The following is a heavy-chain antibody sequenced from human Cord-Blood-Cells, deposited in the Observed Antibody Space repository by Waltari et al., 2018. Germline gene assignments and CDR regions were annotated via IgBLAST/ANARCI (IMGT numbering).Heavy chain of an antibody. CDR1: GLTFSSYS. Sequence: EVQLVECGGGVVKPGGSLRLSCAASGLTFSSYSMNCVRQAPGKGPEWVSSISSSSSYLYYANSVKGRFTISRENAKNSLYLQKNSLRAEDTAVYYCARDLGAGRYFDYWGQGTLVTVSS. CDR2: ISSSSSYL. CDR3: ARDLGAGRYFDY. J-gene: IGHJ4*02. V-gene: IGHV3-21*01.